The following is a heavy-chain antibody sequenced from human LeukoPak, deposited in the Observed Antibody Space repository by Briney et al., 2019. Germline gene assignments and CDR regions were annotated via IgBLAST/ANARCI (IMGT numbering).Heavy chain of an antibody. Sequence: GGSLRLSCAASGFTVSSNYMSWVRQAPGKGLEWVSYISSSSSSIYYADSVKGRFTISRGNAKNSLYLQMNSLRAEDTAVYYCATDLRYYDSSGPVNFASWGQGTLVTVSS. CDR2: ISSSSSSI. CDR1: GFTVSSNY. V-gene: IGHV3-48*01. J-gene: IGHJ1*01. CDR3: ATDLRYYDSSGPVNFAS. D-gene: IGHD3-22*01.